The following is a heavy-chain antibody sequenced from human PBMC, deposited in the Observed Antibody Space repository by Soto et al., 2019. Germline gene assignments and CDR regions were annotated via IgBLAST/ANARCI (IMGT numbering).Heavy chain of an antibody. CDR2: IGGSGGDT. Sequence: EAQLLESGGGLVHPGGSLRLSCAASGFTFSIYAMSWVRQAPGKGLEWVSTIGGSGGDTTYADFVRGRFTVSRDNSRNQLYLQKKNLRARGTAIYLCAKDGPGSCWLSDFLGRGTLVTVS. D-gene: IGHD5-12*01. CDR3: AKDGPGSCWLSDF. CDR1: GFTFSIYA. J-gene: IGHJ4*02. V-gene: IGHV3-23*01.